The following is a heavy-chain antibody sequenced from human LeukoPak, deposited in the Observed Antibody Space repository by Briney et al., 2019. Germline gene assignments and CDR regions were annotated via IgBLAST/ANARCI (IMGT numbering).Heavy chain of an antibody. V-gene: IGHV3-13*01. J-gene: IGHJ4*02. CDR2: IGTAGDT. CDR3: ARGKHDSSGYYQFDY. Sequence: GGSLRLSCAASGFTFSSYDMHWVRQAIGKGLEWVSAIGTAGDTYYPGSVKGRFTISRENAKNSLYLQMNSLRAEDTAVYYCARGKHDSSGYYQFDYWGQGTLVTVSS. CDR1: GFTFSSYD. D-gene: IGHD3-22*01.